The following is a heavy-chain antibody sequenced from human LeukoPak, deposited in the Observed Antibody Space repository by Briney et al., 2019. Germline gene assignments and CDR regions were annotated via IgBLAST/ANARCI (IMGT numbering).Heavy chain of an antibody. J-gene: IGHJ4*02. V-gene: IGHV5-51*01. CDR3: ARQASRYCSSTSCSVDY. D-gene: IGHD2-2*01. CDR2: IYPGDSDT. Sequence: GESLKISCKGSGYSFTSYWIGWVRQMPGKGLEWMGIIYPGDSDTRYSPSFQGQVTISADKSISTAYLQWSSLKASDTAMYYCARQASRYCSSTSCSVDYWGQGTLVTVSS. CDR1: GYSFTSYW.